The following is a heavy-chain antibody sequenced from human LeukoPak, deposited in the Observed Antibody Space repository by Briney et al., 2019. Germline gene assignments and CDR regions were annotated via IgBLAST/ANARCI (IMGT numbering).Heavy chain of an antibody. D-gene: IGHD3-10*01. J-gene: IGHJ4*02. CDR1: GYTFTSFD. CDR3: ARGLLWFGELSALDH. Sequence: ASVKVSCKTSGYTFTSFDINWVRQATGQGLEWSGWMNPYTGKTGYAQKFQGRVTFTGDTSIRTAYMEVSSLTSEDTAVYYCARGLLWFGELSALDHWGQGTLVTVSS. CDR2: MNPYTGKT. V-gene: IGHV1-8*03.